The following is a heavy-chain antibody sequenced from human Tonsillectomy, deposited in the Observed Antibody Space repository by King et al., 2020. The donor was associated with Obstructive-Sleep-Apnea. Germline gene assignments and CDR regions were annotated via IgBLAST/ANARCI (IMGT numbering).Heavy chain of an antibody. J-gene: IGHJ4*02. Sequence: VQLVESGGGVVQPGRSLRLSCAASGFAFTSYAMHWVRQAPGKGLEWVAVISYDGKKKYYADSVKGRFTLSRDNSETTVTLQMNSLRVGDTAVYYCVSTVTGPDYWGQGTLVTVSS. D-gene: IGHD6-19*01. CDR2: ISYDGKKK. V-gene: IGHV3-30*01. CDR1: GFAFTSYA. CDR3: VSTVTGPDY.